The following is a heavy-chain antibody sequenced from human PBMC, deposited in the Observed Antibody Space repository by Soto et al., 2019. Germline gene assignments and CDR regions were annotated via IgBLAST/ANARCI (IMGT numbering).Heavy chain of an antibody. CDR1: GYTFTSYG. Sequence: ASVKVSCKASGYTFTSYGISWVRQAPGQGLEWMGWISAYNGNTNYAQKLQGRVTMTTDTSTSTAYMELRSLRSDDTAVYYCARTDRPHENISAFDIWGQGTMVTVSS. J-gene: IGHJ3*02. CDR3: ARTDRPHENISAFDI. CDR2: ISAYNGNT. V-gene: IGHV1-18*01.